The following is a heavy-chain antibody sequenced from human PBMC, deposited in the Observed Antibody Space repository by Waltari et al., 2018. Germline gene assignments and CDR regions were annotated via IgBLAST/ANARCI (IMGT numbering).Heavy chain of an antibody. Sequence: QVQLQESGPGLVTASETLSLTCTVSGGSLDSYVWSWIRQPPGKGLEWIGYINYSGSTNYNPSLKGRVTISVDTSKNQFSLKLSSVTAADTAVYYCARSDYYHGMDVWGQGTTVTVSS. CDR2: INYSGST. CDR1: GGSLDSYV. CDR3: ARSDYYHGMDV. V-gene: IGHV4-59*01. J-gene: IGHJ6*02.